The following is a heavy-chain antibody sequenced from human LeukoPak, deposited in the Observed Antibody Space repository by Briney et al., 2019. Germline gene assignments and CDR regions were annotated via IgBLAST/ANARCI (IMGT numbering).Heavy chain of an antibody. CDR1: GFTVSSNY. CDR3: ARDRGYSGSYLDY. CDR2: IYSGGST. Sequence: GGSLRLSCAASGFTVSSNYMSWVRQPPGKGLEWVSVIYSGGSTYYAKSVKGRFTISRDNSKNTLYLQMNSLRAEDTAVYYCARDRGYSGSYLDYWGQGTLVTVSS. J-gene: IGHJ4*02. D-gene: IGHD1-26*01. V-gene: IGHV3-53*05.